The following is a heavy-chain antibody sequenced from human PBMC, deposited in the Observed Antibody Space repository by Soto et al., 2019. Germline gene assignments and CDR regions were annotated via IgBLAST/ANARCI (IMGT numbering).Heavy chain of an antibody. Sequence: WTWNRQPPGKGLEWMGYIFNSGTTFYNPSLTSRLSISMDTSGNHFSLELRSVTAADTAVYYCALALGPTTGLDYWGQGTLVTVSS. CDR2: IFNSGTT. J-gene: IGHJ4*02. D-gene: IGHD1-26*01. V-gene: IGHV4-31*02. CDR3: ALALGPTTGLDY.